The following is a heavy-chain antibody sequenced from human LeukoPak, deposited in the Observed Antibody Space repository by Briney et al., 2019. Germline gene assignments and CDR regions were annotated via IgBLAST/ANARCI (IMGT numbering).Heavy chain of an antibody. V-gene: IGHV4-39*01. CDR1: GGSISSGGYY. D-gene: IGHD5-24*01. J-gene: IGHJ3*02. Sequence: NPSETLSLTCTVSGGSISSGGYYWSWIRQHPGKGLEWIGSIYYSGSTYYNPSLKSRVTISVDTSKNQFSLKLSSVTAADTAVYYCARTRDGYNSYDAFDIWGQGTMVTVSS. CDR3: ARTRDGYNSYDAFDI. CDR2: IYYSGST.